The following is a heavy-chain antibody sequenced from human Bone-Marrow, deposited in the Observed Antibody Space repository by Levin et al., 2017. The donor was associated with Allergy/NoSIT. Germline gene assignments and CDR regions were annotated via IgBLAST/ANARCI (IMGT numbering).Heavy chain of an antibody. Sequence: ASETLSLTCTVSGGSISTTYYYWGWIRQPPGTGLEWIGTFVYSGSTYYNPSLKSRVTISLDTSENQFSLRLSSVTAAATAVYYCARGPRSYYYDSSGQYHFYGMDVWGQGTTVTVSS. CDR2: FVYSGST. J-gene: IGHJ6*02. V-gene: IGHV4-39*07. D-gene: IGHD3-22*01. CDR1: GGSISTTYYY. CDR3: ARGPRSYYYDSSGQYHFYGMDV.